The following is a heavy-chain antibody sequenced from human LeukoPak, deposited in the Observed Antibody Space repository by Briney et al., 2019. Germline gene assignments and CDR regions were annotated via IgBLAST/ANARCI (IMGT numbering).Heavy chain of an antibody. J-gene: IGHJ4*02. V-gene: IGHV1-2*02. Sequence: ASVKVSCKASGYTFTGHYMHWVRQTPGQGLEWMGWINPNSGGTNYAQKFQDRVTMTRDTSISTAYMEVSRLESDDTAVYYCARAPPRLGTGTWDWGQGTLVTFSS. CDR1: GYTFTGHY. D-gene: IGHD1-7*01. CDR3: ARAPPRLGTGTWD. CDR2: INPNSGGT.